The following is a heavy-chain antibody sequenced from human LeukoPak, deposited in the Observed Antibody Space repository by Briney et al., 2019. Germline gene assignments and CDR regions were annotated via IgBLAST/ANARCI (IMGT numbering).Heavy chain of an antibody. CDR1: GFTFSAYW. J-gene: IGHJ2*01. Sequence: GGSLRLPCAASGFTFSAYWMHWVRQAPGKGLVWVSRLNTDGSDTRYADSVQGRFTISRDNAKNTLYLQMNSLRAEDTAVYYCARSEAVAWSFDLWGRGTLVTVSS. CDR2: LNTDGSDT. CDR3: ARSEAVAWSFDL. D-gene: IGHD6-19*01. V-gene: IGHV3-74*01.